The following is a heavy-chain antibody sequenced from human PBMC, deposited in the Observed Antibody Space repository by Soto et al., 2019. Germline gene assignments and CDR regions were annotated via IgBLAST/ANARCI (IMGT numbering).Heavy chain of an antibody. CDR1: GGSISSSSYY. CDR2: IYYSGST. Sequence: QLQLQESGPGLVKPSETLSLTCTVSGGSISSSSYYWGWIRQPPGKGLEWIGSIYYSGSTYYNPSLKSRVTISVDTSKNHFSLKLSSVTAADTAVYYCATQEVGGSYVYTFDPWDQGTLVTVSS. CDR3: ATQEVGGSYVYTFDP. V-gene: IGHV4-39*02. J-gene: IGHJ5*02. D-gene: IGHD1-26*01.